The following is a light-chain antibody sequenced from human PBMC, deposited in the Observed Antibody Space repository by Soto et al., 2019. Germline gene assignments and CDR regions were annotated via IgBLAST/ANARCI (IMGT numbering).Light chain of an antibody. CDR1: QSVSSSY. CDR3: QQYGISPQA. CDR2: GAS. Sequence: EIVLTQSPGTLSLSPGERATLSCRASQSVSSSYLAWYQQKPGQAPRLLIYGASSRATGIPDRFSGSGSGTAFTLTISRLEPEDFAVYYCQQYGISPQAFGQGTQVEIK. V-gene: IGKV3-20*01. J-gene: IGKJ1*01.